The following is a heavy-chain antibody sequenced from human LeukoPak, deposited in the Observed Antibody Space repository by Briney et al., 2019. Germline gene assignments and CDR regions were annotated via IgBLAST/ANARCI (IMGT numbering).Heavy chain of an antibody. CDR2: IDPSRSSV. CDR3: VRPATYNDGFHM. CDR1: GYSFTTYC. J-gene: IGHJ3*02. D-gene: IGHD3-10*01. Sequence: PGESLKNSCQGSGYSFTTYCIGWVRQMPGKGLEWMGKIDPSRSSVNYGPSSQGHVTISADKSISTAYLQWSSLRASDTAMYYCVRPATYNDGFHMWGQGTMVTVSS. V-gene: IGHV5-10-1*01.